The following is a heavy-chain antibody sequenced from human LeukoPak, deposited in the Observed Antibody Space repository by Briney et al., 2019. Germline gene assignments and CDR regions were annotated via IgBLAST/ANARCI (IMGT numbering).Heavy chain of an antibody. D-gene: IGHD6-19*01. CDR1: GFTFSSHG. J-gene: IGHJ4*02. Sequence: PGGSLRLSCAASGFTFSSHGMHWIRQAAGKGLEWVAFIMHHGCSEYSADSVKGRFTIARENSKNTLYLQMHSLRAEDTAVYFCARDRLEAVAGTRCFDYCGQGTLVTVSS. CDR2: IMHHGCSE. V-gene: IGHV3-30*02. CDR3: ARDRLEAVAGTRCFDY.